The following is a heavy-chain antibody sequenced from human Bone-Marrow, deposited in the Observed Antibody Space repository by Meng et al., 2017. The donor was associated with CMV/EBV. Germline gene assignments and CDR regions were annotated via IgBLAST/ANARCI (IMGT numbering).Heavy chain of an antibody. CDR3: ASVRRDYYECSGYPIYLRSYSYYSMDV. Sequence: GESLKISCAASGFTFSSYGMHWVRQAPGKGLEWVAFIRYDGSNKYYADSVKGRFTISRDNAKNSLYLQMNSLRAADTAVYYCASVRRDYYECSGYPIYLRSYSYYSMDVWGQGTTVTVSS. D-gene: IGHD3-22*01. CDR1: GFTFSSYG. CDR2: IRYDGSNK. V-gene: IGHV3-30*02. J-gene: IGHJ6*02.